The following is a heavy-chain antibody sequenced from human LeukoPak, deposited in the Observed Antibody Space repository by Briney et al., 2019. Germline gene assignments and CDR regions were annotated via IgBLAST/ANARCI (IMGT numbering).Heavy chain of an antibody. CDR2: IFHTSIP. V-gene: IGHV4-38-2*02. CDR3: VRELVGAPWRVDY. J-gene: IGHJ4*02. CDR1: GYSISSGYY. D-gene: IGHD1-26*01. Sequence: SETLSLTCSVSGYSISSGYYWGWIRQPPGKGLEWIGSIFHTSIPYQSSSFKNRLHMSVDTSKNQFSLKLTSVTAADTAVYYCVRELVGAPWRVDYWGPGTLVAVS.